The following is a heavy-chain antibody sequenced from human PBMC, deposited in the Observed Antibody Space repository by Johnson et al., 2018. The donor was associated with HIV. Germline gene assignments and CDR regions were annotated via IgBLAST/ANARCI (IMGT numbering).Heavy chain of an antibody. CDR1: GFTVSSNN. CDR2: IYSGGST. CDR3: ARVRPYNWNDVHAFDI. D-gene: IGHD1-20*01. V-gene: IGHV3-66*01. Sequence: MLLVESGGGLVQPGGSLRLSCAASGFTVSSNNMSWVRQAPGKGLEWVSVIYSGGSTYYADSVKGRFTISRDNSKNTLYLQMNSLRAEDTAVYYCARVRPYNWNDVHAFDIWGQGTMVTVSS. J-gene: IGHJ3*02.